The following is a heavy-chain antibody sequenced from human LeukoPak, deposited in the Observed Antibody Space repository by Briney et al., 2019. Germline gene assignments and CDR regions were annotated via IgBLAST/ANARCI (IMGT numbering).Heavy chain of an antibody. Sequence: GGSLRLSCAASGFTFSSYSMNWVRQAPGKGLEWVSYISSTSATIYYADSVKGRFTISRDNAKNSLYMQMNSLSAEDTAVYYCVQTPGGNSWYNAFDIWGQGTMVTVSS. V-gene: IGHV3-48*04. J-gene: IGHJ3*02. CDR3: VQTPGGNSWYNAFDI. D-gene: IGHD6-13*01. CDR1: GFTFSSYS. CDR2: ISSTSATI.